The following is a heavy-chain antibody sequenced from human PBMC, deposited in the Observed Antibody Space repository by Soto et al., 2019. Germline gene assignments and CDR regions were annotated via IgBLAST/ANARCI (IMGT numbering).Heavy chain of an antibody. Sequence: GGSLRLSCAVPKFTFGDYWMSWVRQPPGKGLEWISNIKQDGSDRNYADSVKGRFTISRDNADNSMYLQMNSLRAEDTAGYYCASLSYGQLRYFDNWGQGVLVTVSS. CDR1: KFTFGDYW. J-gene: IGHJ4*02. CDR2: IKQDGSDR. CDR3: ASLSYGQLRYFDN. V-gene: IGHV3-7*01. D-gene: IGHD3-16*02.